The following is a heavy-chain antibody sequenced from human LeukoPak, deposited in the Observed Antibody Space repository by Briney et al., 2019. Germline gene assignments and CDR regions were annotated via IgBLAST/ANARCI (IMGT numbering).Heavy chain of an antibody. V-gene: IGHV3-30*02. J-gene: IGHJ4*02. CDR2: IRYDGSNK. Sequence: PGGSLRLSCAASGFTFSSYGMHWVRQAPGKGLEWVAFIRYDGSNKDYADSVKGRFTFSRDNSKTTLYLQMNSLRAEDAAVYYCARAAKRYCSSTSCHIGGFDYWGQGTLVTVSS. D-gene: IGHD2-2*02. CDR3: ARAAKRYCSSTSCHIGGFDY. CDR1: GFTFSSYG.